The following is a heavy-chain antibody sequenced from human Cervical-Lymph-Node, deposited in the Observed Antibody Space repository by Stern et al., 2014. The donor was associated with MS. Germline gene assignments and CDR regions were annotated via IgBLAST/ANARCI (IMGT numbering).Heavy chain of an antibody. CDR1: GASLSSLNYY. CDR2: ISYSGNT. CDR3: ARDNGLRVEQFFDY. D-gene: IGHD4-17*01. Sequence: QVQLEESGPGLVKPSQTLSITCTVSGASLSSLNYYWSWIRQRPGKGLEWIGFISYSGNTNYNPSLKSRVTVSADTSKTQFSLRLTSVTAADTAVYYCARDNGLRVEQFFDYWGQGILVTVSS. V-gene: IGHV4-31*03. J-gene: IGHJ4*02.